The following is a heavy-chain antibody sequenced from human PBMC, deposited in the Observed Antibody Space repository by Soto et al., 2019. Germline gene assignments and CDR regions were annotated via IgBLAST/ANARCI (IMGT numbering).Heavy chain of an antibody. CDR3: AREFPYYVSSDSYLDY. V-gene: IGHV6-1*01. Sequence: SQTLSLTCAISGDSVSDNSAAWNWIRQSPSRGLEWLGRTYYRSKWYNDYAVSVKSRITVTPDTSKNQFSLHLNSVTPEDTAVYCCAREFPYYVSSDSYLDYWGQGALVTSPQ. J-gene: IGHJ4*02. CDR2: TYYRSKWYN. CDR1: GDSVSDNSAA. D-gene: IGHD3-16*01.